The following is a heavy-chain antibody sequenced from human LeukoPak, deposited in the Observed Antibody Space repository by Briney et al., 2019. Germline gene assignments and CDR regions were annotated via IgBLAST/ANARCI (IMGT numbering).Heavy chain of an antibody. CDR1: GFTFGSYG. V-gene: IGHV3-30*18. J-gene: IGHJ4*02. CDR3: AKSRIAVVGGFDY. Sequence: PGGSVRLSCAASGFTFGSYGMHWVRQAPGKGLEWVAVISYDESSKSYADSVKGRFTISRDNSKNTLYLQMNSLRAEDTAVYYCAKSRIAVVGGFDYWGQGTLVTVSS. D-gene: IGHD6-19*01. CDR2: ISYDESSK.